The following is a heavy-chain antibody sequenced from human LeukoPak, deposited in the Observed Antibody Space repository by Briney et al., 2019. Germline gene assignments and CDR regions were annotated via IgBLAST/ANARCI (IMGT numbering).Heavy chain of an antibody. J-gene: IGHJ4*02. CDR2: IYTSGST. CDR3: ATFRAGAQDY. Sequence: SQTLSLTCTVSGGSISSGSYYWSWIRQPAGKGLEWIGRIYTSGSTNYNPSLKSRVTISVDTSKNQFSLKLSSVTAADTAVYYCATFRAGAQDYWGQGTLVTVSS. CDR1: GGSISSGSYY. V-gene: IGHV4-61*02. D-gene: IGHD1-26*01.